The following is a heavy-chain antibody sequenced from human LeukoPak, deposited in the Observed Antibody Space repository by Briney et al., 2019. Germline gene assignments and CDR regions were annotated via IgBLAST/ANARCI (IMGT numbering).Heavy chain of an antibody. Sequence: GGSLRLSCAASGFTFSSYTMSWVRQAPGKGLEWVSSIHSATYINHADSLKGRFTISRDNAKNSLFLQMNSLRVEDTAVYFCARDTSGWSIDYWGPGTQVTVSS. CDR3: ARDTSGWSIDY. D-gene: IGHD6-19*01. V-gene: IGHV3-21*01. J-gene: IGHJ4*02. CDR1: GFTFSSYT. CDR2: IHSATYI.